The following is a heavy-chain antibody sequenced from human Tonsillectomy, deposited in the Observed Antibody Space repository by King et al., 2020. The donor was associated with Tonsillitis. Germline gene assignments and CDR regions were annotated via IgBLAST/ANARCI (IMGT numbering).Heavy chain of an antibody. Sequence: VQLVESGGGLVKPGGSLRLSCTNSGFTFRNDDMNWVRQAPGKGLEWVSSISSSSRYIYYADSVKGRSTISRNNARNSLHLQMDSLRVEDTAVYYCAKNKGADYYDSGRGAFDIWGQGTMVTVSS. V-gene: IGHV3-21*01. CDR2: ISSSSRYI. CDR3: AKNKGADYYDSGRGAFDI. J-gene: IGHJ3*02. CDR1: GFTFRNDD. D-gene: IGHD3-22*01.